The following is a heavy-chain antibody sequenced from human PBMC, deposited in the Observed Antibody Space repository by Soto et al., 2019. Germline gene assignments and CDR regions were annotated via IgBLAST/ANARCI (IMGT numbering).Heavy chain of an antibody. V-gene: IGHV3-23*01. D-gene: IGHD2-8*01. J-gene: IGHJ3*02. CDR1: GFTFSSYA. CDR3: AKDNDIVLMVYAIPDAFDI. CDR2: ISGSGGST. Sequence: PGGSLRLSCAASGFTFSSYAMSWVRQAPGKGLEWVSAISGSGGSTYYADSVKGRFTISRDNSKNTLYLQMNSLRAEDTAVYYCAKDNDIVLMVYAIPDAFDIWGQGTMVTVSS.